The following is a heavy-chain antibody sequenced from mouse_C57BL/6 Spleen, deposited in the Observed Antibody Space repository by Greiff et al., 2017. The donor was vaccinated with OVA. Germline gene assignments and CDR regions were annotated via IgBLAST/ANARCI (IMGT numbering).Heavy chain of an antibody. D-gene: IGHD2-3*01. CDR3: ARRVYDAYLDY. V-gene: IGHV1-55*01. J-gene: IGHJ2*01. CDR1: GYTFTSYW. Sequence: VQVVESGAELVKPGASVKMSCKASGYTFTSYWITWVKQRPGQGLEWIGDIYPGSGSTNYHEKFKSKATLTVDTSSSTASMQLSSLTSEDSAFYYWARRVYDAYLDYWGQGTTLTVSS. CDR2: IYPGSGST.